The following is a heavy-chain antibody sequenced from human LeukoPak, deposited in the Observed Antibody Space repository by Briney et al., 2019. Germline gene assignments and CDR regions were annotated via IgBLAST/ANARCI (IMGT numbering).Heavy chain of an antibody. V-gene: IGHV1-2*02. J-gene: IGHJ4*02. CDR3: AGADYGDYGFDY. D-gene: IGHD4-17*01. CDR1: GYTFTGYY. Sequence: ASVKVSCKASGYTFTGYYIHWVRQAPGQGLEWMGWINPNSGGTNYAQKFQGRVTMTRDTSISTAYMELSRLRSDDTAVYYCAGADYGDYGFDYWGQGTLVTVSS. CDR2: INPNSGGT.